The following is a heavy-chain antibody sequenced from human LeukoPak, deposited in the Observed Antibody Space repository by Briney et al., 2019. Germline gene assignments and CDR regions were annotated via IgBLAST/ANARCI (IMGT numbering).Heavy chain of an antibody. CDR2: INQDGRIQ. CDR3: SRSLDY. V-gene: IGHV3-7*03. CDR1: GFPFSDYW. J-gene: IGHJ4*02. Sequence: GGSLRLSCAASGFPFSDYWMDWVRQAPGKGMEWVANINQDGRIQYYADSVRGRFIISRNNAKNSLYLQMHSLRAEDTAIYFCSRSLDYLGQGALVTVSS.